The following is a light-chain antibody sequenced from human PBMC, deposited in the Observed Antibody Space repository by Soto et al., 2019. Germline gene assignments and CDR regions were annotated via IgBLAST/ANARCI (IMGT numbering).Light chain of an antibody. CDR2: RAS. Sequence: ILMTQSPYTLYVSPGERVTLSCRASQSVSDKLAWYQQKPGQGPRLLVYRASTRTLGIPARFSGSESGTEFTLTISSLQSEDFAVYYCQQYNTWPITFGQGTRLEIK. V-gene: IGKV3-15*01. J-gene: IGKJ5*01. CDR3: QQYNTWPIT. CDR1: QSVSDK.